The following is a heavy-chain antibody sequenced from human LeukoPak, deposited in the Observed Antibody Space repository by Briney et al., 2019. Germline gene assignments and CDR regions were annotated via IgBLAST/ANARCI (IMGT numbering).Heavy chain of an antibody. V-gene: IGHV3-64D*09. CDR3: ARSAYPGNSVIED. D-gene: IGHD4-23*01. Sequence: GGSLRLSCAASXFTFSSYSMNWVRQAPGKGLEYVSAIDTDGGGTYYADSVKGRFTISRDKSKNTLYLQMRSLRAEDTAVYYCARSAYPGNSVIEDWGRGTLVTVSS. J-gene: IGHJ4*02. CDR2: IDTDGGGT. CDR1: XFTFSSYS.